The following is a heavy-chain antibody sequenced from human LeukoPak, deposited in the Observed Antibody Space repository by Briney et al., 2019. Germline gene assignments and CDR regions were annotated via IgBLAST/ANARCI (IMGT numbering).Heavy chain of an antibody. D-gene: IGHD2-8*01. V-gene: IGHV1-8*01. CDR3: ARGRYCTNGVCYTRPPFDY. CDR1: GYTFTSYD. Sequence: ASVKVSCKASGYTFTSYDINWVRQATGQGLEWMGWMNPNSGNTGYAQKFQGRVTMTRNTSISTAYMELSSLRSEDTPVYYCARGRYCTNGVCYTRPPFDYWGQGTLVTVSS. J-gene: IGHJ4*02. CDR2: MNPNSGNT.